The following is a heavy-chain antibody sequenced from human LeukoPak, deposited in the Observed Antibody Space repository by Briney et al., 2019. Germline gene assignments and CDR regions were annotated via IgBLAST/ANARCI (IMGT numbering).Heavy chain of an antibody. CDR1: GGSISSGSYY. CDR2: IYTSGST. V-gene: IGHV4-61*02. Sequence: SQTLSLTCTVSGGSISSGSYYWSWIRQPAGKGLEWIGRIYTSGSTNYNPSLKSRVTISVDTSKNQFSLMLSSVTAAGTAVYYCARDTNYGDYVWGQGTLVTVSS. CDR3: ARDTNYGDYV. J-gene: IGHJ4*02. D-gene: IGHD4-17*01.